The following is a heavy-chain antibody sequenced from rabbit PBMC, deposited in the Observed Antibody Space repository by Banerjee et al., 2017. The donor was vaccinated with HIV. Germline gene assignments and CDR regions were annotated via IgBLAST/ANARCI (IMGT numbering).Heavy chain of an antibody. D-gene: IGHD8-1*01. CDR2: INSNTYNT. Sequence: QEQLVESGGGLVQPEGSLTLTCKASGFDFSSNAMCWVRQAPGKGLEWIACINSNTYNTVYATWAKGPFTISKTSSTTVTLQMTSLTAADTATYFCARTHYSGASYFWLWGPGTLVTVS. CDR3: ARTHYSGASYFWL. CDR1: GFDFSSNA. V-gene: IGHV1S45*01. J-gene: IGHJ6*01.